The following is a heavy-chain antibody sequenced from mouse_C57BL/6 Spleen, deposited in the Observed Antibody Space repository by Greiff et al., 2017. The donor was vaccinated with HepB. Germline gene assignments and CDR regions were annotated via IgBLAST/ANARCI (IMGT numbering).Heavy chain of an antibody. V-gene: IGHV1-69*01. Sequence: QVQLQQSGAELVMPGASVKLSCKASGYTFTSYWMHWVKQRPGQGLEWIGEIDPSDSYTNYNQKFKGKSTLTVDKSSSTAYMQLSSLTSEDSAVYYCARAGYYYGSSYPFAYWGQGTLVTVSA. CDR2: IDPSDSYT. CDR1: GYTFTSYW. D-gene: IGHD1-1*01. CDR3: ARAGYYYGSSYPFAY. J-gene: IGHJ3*01.